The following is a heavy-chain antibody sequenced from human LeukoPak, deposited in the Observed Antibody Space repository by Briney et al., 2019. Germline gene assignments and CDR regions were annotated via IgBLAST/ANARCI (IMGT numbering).Heavy chain of an antibody. J-gene: IGHJ4*02. CDR1: GFTFSSYA. V-gene: IGHV3-23*01. D-gene: IGHD1-1*01. CDR2: ISGSGGST. Sequence: PGGSPRLSCAASGFTFSSYAMSWVRQAPGKGLEWVSAISGSGGSTYYADSVKGRFTISRDNSKNTLYLQMNSLRAEDTAVYYCAKDRVQGKGTYYFDYWGQGTLVTVSS. CDR3: AKDRVQGKGTYYFDY.